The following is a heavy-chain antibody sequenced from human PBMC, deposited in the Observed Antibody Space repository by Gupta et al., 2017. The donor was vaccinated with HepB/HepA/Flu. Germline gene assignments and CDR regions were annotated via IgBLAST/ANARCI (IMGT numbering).Heavy chain of an antibody. Sequence: EVQLVESGGGLVQPGRSLRLSCTASGFTFGDYAMSWVRQAPGKGLEWVGFIRSKAYGGTTEYAASVKGRFTISRDDSKSIAYLQMNSLKTEDTAVYYCTRTPDAFDIWGQGTMVTVSS. J-gene: IGHJ3*02. CDR1: GFTFGDYA. V-gene: IGHV3-49*04. CDR2: IRSKAYGGTT. CDR3: TRTPDAFDI.